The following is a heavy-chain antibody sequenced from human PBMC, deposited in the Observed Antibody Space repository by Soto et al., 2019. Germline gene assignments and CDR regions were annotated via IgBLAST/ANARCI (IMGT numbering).Heavy chain of an antibody. V-gene: IGHV5-51*01. CDR1: GYSFTSYW. Sequence: PGESLKISCKGSGYSFTSYWIGWVRQMPGKGLEWMGIIYPGDSDTRYSPSFQGQVTISADKSISTAYLQWSSLKASDTAMYYCARPYNPSGSSYHDAFDIWGQGTMVTVSS. CDR3: ARPYNPSGSSYHDAFDI. D-gene: IGHD1-26*01. J-gene: IGHJ3*02. CDR2: IYPGDSDT.